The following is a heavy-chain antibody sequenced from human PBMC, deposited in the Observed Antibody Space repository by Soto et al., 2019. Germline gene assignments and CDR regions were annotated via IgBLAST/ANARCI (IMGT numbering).Heavy chain of an antibody. CDR3: AIGTYSFDSIGYDGAFDI. D-gene: IGHD3-22*01. V-gene: IGHV1-18*04. CDR2: ISAYNGNT. J-gene: IGHJ3*02. CDR1: GYTFTSYG. Sequence: ASVKVSCKASGYTFTSYGISWVRQAPGQGLEWMGWISAYNGNTNYAQKLQGRVTMTTDTSTSTAYMELRSLRSDDTAVYYCAIGTYSFDSIGYDGAFDIWGQGTVVTVSS.